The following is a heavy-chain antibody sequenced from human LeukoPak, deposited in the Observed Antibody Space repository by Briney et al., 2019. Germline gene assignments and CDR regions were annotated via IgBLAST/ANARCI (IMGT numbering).Heavy chain of an antibody. V-gene: IGHV3-23*01. D-gene: IGHD3/OR15-3a*01. CDR3: AKAKGLVIASYCFDY. CDR2: ISGSGRGT. CDR1: GFTFNTFA. Sequence: PGGSLRLSCAASGFTFNTFAMTWVRQAPGKGLEWVSTISGSGRGTYYADSVKGRFTISRDNSKNTLYLQMNSLRPEDTALYYCAKAKGLVIASYCFDYWGQGILVTVSS. J-gene: IGHJ4*02.